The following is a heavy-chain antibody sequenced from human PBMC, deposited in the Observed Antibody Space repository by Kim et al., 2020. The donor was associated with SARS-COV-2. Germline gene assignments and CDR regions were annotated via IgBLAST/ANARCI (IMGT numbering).Heavy chain of an antibody. CDR2: IYSRGST. CDR1: GGSISSSSYY. CDR3: ARHRSSSWIPDYYYGMDV. V-gene: IGHV4-39*01. D-gene: IGHD6-13*01. Sequence: SETLSLTCTVSGGSISSSSYYWGWIRQPPGKDLEWIGTIYSRGSTYYNPSLKSRVTISVDTSKNQFSLKLSSVTAAATAVYYCARHRSSSWIPDYYYGMDVWGHGTTVTVS. J-gene: IGHJ6*02.